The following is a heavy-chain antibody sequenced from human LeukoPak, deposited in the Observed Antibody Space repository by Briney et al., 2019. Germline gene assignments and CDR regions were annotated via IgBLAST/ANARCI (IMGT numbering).Heavy chain of an antibody. CDR3: AREGGRAAAGRFDY. D-gene: IGHD6-13*01. J-gene: IGHJ4*02. CDR1: GINFRSSG. V-gene: IGHV3-30*02. CDR2: IQNDGSDK. Sequence: GGSLRLSCAASGINFRSSGMHWVRQAPGKGLEWVTFIQNDGSDKSYAASVKGRFTISRDNSKNTVYLHMNSLRADDTALYYCAREGGRAAAGRFDYWGQGTLVTVSS.